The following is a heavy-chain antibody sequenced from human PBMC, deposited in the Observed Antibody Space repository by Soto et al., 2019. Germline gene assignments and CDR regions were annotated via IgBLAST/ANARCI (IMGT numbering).Heavy chain of an antibody. J-gene: IGHJ6*02. D-gene: IGHD2-15*01. CDR1: GYTFTSYY. V-gene: IGHV1-46*03. CDR2: INPSGGST. CDR3: ARGYCSGGSCYYYYGMDV. Sequence: ASVKVSCKASGYTFTSYYMHWVRQAPGQRLEWMGIINPSGGSTSYAQKFQGRVTMTRDTSTSTVYMELSSLRSEDTAVYYCARGYCSGGSCYYYYGMDVWGQGTTVTVS.